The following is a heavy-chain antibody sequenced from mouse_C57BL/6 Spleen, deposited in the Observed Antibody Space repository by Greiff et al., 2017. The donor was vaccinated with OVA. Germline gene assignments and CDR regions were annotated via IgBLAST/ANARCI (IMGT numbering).Heavy chain of an antibody. J-gene: IGHJ3*01. CDR2: INPNNGGT. CDR3: ARSYGGAY. CDR1: GYTFTDYY. V-gene: IGHV1-26*01. D-gene: IGHD1-1*01. Sequence: EVQLQQSGPELVKPGASVKISCKASGYTFTDYYMNWVKQSHGKSLEWIGDINPNNGGTSYNQKFKGKATLTVDKSSSTAYMELRSLTSEDSAVYYCARSYGGAYWGQGTLVTVSA.